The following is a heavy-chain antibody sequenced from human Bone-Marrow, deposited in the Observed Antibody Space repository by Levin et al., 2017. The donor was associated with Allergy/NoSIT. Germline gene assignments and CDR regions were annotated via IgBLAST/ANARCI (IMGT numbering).Heavy chain of an antibody. Sequence: GESLKISCAASRFTFSNYGMHWVRQAPGKGLEWVALISYDGNNKYYADSVKGRFSISRDNSKNTLYLQMNSLTAEDTAVYYCAKGSRSNPFDYWGQGTLVTVSS. CDR2: ISYDGNNK. V-gene: IGHV3-30*18. J-gene: IGHJ4*02. CDR1: RFTFSNYG. CDR3: AKGSRSNPFDY. D-gene: IGHD2-2*01.